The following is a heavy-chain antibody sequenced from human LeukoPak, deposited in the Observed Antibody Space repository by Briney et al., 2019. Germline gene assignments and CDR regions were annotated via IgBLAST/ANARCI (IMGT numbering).Heavy chain of an antibody. D-gene: IGHD4-11*01. Sequence: SETLSLTCTVSGGSISSSSYYWGWIRQPPGKGLEWIGSIYYSGSTYYNPSLKSRVTISVDTSKNQFSLKPSSVTAADTAVYYCARADYSNDYGMDVWGQGTTVTVSS. CDR3: ARADYSNDYGMDV. V-gene: IGHV4-39*01. CDR1: GGSISSSSYY. J-gene: IGHJ6*02. CDR2: IYYSGST.